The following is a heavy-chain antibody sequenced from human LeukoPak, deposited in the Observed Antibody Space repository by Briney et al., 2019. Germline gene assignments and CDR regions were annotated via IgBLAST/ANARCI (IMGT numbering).Heavy chain of an antibody. V-gene: IGHV1-46*01. CDR1: GYTFTSYY. CDR2: INPSGGST. Sequence: ASVKVSCKASGYTFTSYYMHWVRQAPGQGLEWMGIINPSGGSTSYAQKFQGRVTMTRDTSTSTVYMELSSLRSDDTAVYYCARKFYYDSSGSPFIYWGQGTLVTVSS. D-gene: IGHD3-22*01. CDR3: ARKFYYDSSGSPFIY. J-gene: IGHJ4*02.